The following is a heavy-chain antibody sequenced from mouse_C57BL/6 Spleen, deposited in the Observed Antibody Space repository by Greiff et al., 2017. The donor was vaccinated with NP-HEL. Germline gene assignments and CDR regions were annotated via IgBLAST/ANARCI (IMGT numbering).Heavy chain of an antibody. V-gene: IGHV1-82*01. D-gene: IGHD1-1*01. J-gene: IGHJ4*01. Sequence: LVESGPELVKPGASVKISCKASGYAFSSSWMNWVKQRPGTGLEWIGRIYPGDGDTNYNGKFKGKATLTADKSSSTAYMQLSSLTSEDSAVYFCARDYGSRRDAMDYWGQGTSVTVSS. CDR3: ARDYGSRRDAMDY. CDR2: IYPGDGDT. CDR1: GYAFSSSW.